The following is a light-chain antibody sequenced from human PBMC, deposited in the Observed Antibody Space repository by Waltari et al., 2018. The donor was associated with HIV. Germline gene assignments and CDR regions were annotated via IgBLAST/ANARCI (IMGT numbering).Light chain of an antibody. CDR2: DVS. CDR3: RSYTSSSSVV. J-gene: IGLJ2*01. CDR1: SSDVGGYNY. Sequence: QSALTQPASVSGSPGQSITISCTGTSSDVGGYNYVSWYQQHPGKAPKLMIYDVSKRPSGVSKRLSGPRSGNTASLTISGLQAEDEADYYCRSYTSSSSVVFGGGTKLTVL. V-gene: IGLV2-14*01.